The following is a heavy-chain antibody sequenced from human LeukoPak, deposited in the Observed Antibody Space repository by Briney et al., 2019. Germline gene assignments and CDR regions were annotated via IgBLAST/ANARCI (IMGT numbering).Heavy chain of an antibody. CDR2: IYYTGST. V-gene: IGHV4-59*01. CDR3: ARGGTYNVILSFDP. J-gene: IGHJ5*02. D-gene: IGHD3-9*01. CDR1: GGSFSYFY. Sequence: PSETLSLTCTVSGGSFSYFYWIWIRQSPGKGLEWIGQIYYTGSTYYNPSLKRRVTISVDTSRNQFSLNLTSVTAADTAVYYCARGGTYNVILSFDPWGQGTLVTVSS.